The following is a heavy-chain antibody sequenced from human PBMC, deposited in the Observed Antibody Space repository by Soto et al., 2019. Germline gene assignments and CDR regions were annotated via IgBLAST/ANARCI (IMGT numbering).Heavy chain of an antibody. V-gene: IGHV1-2*02. CDR2: INPNSGDT. Sequence: SVKVSCKASGYTYTGYYVHWVRQAPGQGLEWMGWINPNSGDTYLAQRFQGRVTMNRDTSIGTAYMELRGLTSDDTAEYYCAKGGAIVAAGTRVYLYNAMDVWGQGTTVTVSS. CDR3: AKGGAIVAAGTRVYLYNAMDV. D-gene: IGHD1-26*01. CDR1: GYTYTGYY. J-gene: IGHJ6*02.